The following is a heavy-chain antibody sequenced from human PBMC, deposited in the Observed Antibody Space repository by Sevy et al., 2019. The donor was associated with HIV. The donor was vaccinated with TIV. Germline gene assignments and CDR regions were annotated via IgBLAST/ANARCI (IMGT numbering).Heavy chain of an antibody. CDR1: GFTFSSYA. CDR3: AKDRTYSSGWFPY. D-gene: IGHD6-19*01. J-gene: IGHJ4*02. CDR2: ISGSGGST. V-gene: IGHV3-23*01. Sequence: GGCLRLSCAASGFTFSSYAMSWVRQAPGKGLEWVSAISGSGGSTYYADSVKGRFTISRDNSKNTLYLQMNSLRAEDTAVYYCAKDRTYSSGWFPYWGQGTLVTVSS.